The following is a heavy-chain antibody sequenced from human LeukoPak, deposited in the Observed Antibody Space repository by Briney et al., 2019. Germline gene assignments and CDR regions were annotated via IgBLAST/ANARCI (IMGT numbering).Heavy chain of an antibody. V-gene: IGHV1-2*02. CDR2: INPNSGGT. J-gene: IGHJ4*02. D-gene: IGHD3-10*01. CDR3: ARDSQLLWFRELVPHFDY. Sequence: ASVKVSCKASGYTFTGYYMHWVRQAPGQGLEWMGWINPNSGGTNYAQKFQGRVTMTRDTSISTAYMELSGLRSDDTAVYYCARDSQLLWFRELVPHFDYWGRGTLVTVSS. CDR1: GYTFTGYY.